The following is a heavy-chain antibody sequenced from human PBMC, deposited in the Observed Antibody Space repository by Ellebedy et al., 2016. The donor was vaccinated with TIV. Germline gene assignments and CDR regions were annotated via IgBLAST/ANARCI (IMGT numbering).Heavy chain of an antibody. J-gene: IGHJ6*02. V-gene: IGHV3-48*01. Sequence: PGGSLRLSCAASGFTFSSYWMHWVRQAPGKGLEWVSYISNSSSTIYYADSVKGRFTISRDNAKNSLYPQMNSLRAEDTAVYYCAREPDDRWLYYYYGMDVWGQGTTVTVSS. D-gene: IGHD4-23*01. CDR2: ISNSSSTI. CDR3: AREPDDRWLYYYYGMDV. CDR1: GFTFSSYW.